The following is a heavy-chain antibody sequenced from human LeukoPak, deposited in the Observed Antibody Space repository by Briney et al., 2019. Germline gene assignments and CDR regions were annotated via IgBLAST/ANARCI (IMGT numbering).Heavy chain of an antibody. CDR3: AREGGYDILTGGVFDY. Sequence: ASVKVSCKASGYTFTSYYMHWVRQAPGQGLEWMGIINPSGGSTSYAQKFQGRVTMTRDTSTSTVYMELSSLRSEDTAVYYGAREGGYDILTGGVFDYWGQGTLVTVSS. V-gene: IGHV1-46*01. D-gene: IGHD3-9*01. CDR2: INPSGGST. CDR1: GYTFTSYY. J-gene: IGHJ4*02.